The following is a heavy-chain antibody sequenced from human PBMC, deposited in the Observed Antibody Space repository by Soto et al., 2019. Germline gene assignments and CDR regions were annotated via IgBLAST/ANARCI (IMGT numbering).Heavy chain of an antibody. CDR2: INQSGGT. V-gene: IGHV4-34*01. CDR3: ARGRSITMLRGAPPDY. CDR1: GGSFRGYY. D-gene: IGHD3-10*01. J-gene: IGHJ4*02. Sequence: PSETLSLTCAVYGGSFRGYYWSWIRQPPGKGLEWIGEINQSGGTHYNPSLKSRVTISVDTSKNQFSLKLSSVTATDTAVYYCARGRSITMLRGAPPDYWGQGTLVTVSS.